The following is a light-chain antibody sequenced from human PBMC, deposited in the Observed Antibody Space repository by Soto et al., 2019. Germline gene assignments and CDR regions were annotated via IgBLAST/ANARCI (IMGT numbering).Light chain of an antibody. J-gene: IGLJ1*01. CDR1: SSDVGGYNY. V-gene: IGLV2-14*01. CDR2: DVS. CDR3: RSYPRSSTLV. Sequence: QSVLTQPASVSGSPGHSITISCTGTSSDVGGYNYVSWYQQHPGKAPKLMIYDVSNRPSGVSNRFSGSKSGNTASLTISGLQAEDEADYYCRSYPRSSTLVLGTGTKVTV.